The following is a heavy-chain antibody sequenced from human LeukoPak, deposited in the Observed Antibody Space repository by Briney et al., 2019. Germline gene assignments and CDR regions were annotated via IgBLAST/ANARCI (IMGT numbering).Heavy chain of an antibody. J-gene: IGHJ4*02. CDR3: ARGDYDILTGYILDY. CDR2: MYYSGST. CDR1: GGSISSFY. V-gene: IGHV4-59*01. Sequence: SETLSLTCTVSGGSISSFYWSWIRQPPGKGLEWIGYMYYSGSTNYNPSLKSRVTISIDTSENQFSLKLSSVTAADTAVYYCARGDYDILTGYILDYWGQGTLVTVSS. D-gene: IGHD3-9*01.